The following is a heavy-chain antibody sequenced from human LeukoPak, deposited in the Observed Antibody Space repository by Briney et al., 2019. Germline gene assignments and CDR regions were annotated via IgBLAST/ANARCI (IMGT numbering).Heavy chain of an antibody. V-gene: IGHV3-33*01. Sequence: GGSLRLSCAASGFTFSSYGMHWVRQAPGKGLEWVAVIWYDGSNKYYADSVKGRFTISRDNSKNTLYLQMNSLRAEDTAVYYCAREVAAAGTYYFDYWGQGTLVTVSS. CDR2: IWYDGSNK. CDR1: GFTFSSYG. CDR3: AREVAAAGTYYFDY. J-gene: IGHJ4*02. D-gene: IGHD6-13*01.